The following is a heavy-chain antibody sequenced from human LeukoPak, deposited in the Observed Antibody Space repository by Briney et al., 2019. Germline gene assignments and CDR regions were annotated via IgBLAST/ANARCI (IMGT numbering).Heavy chain of an antibody. CDR2: ISSSSSTI. Sequence: PGGSLRLSCAASGFTFSSYEMNWVRQAPGKGLEWVSYISSSSSTIYYADSVKGRFTISRDNAKNSLYLQMNSLRAEDTAVYYCARDKGAAAMRWFDPWGQGTLVTVSS. V-gene: IGHV3-48*01. CDR3: ARDKGAAAMRWFDP. J-gene: IGHJ5*02. CDR1: GFTFSSYE. D-gene: IGHD2-2*01.